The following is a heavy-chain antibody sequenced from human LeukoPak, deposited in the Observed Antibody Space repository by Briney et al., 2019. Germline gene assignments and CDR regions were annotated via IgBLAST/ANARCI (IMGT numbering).Heavy chain of an antibody. J-gene: IGHJ6*02. CDR3: ARDGLKGMDV. Sequence: ASVKVSCKASGYTFTSYGISWVRQAPGQGREWMGWISGYDGNPKYAQKLQGRVTMTTDTPTSTAYMELRTLRSDDTAVYYCARDGLKGMDVWGQGTTVTVSS. D-gene: IGHD3-10*01. CDR2: ISGYDGNP. V-gene: IGHV1-18*01. CDR1: GYTFTSYG.